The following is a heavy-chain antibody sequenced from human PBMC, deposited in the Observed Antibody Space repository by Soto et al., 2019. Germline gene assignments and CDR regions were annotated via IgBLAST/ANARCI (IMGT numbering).Heavy chain of an antibody. CDR1: GGTFSSYA. V-gene: IGHV1-69*05. D-gene: IGHD6-13*01. J-gene: IGHJ5*02. CDR3: ARDPRYSSSWYGLSNWFDP. Sequence: GASVKVSCKASGGTFSSYAISWVRQAPGQGLEWMGGIIPIFGTANYAQKFQGRFTISRDNSKNTLYLQMNSLRAEDTAVYYCARDPRYSSSWYGLSNWFDPWGQGTLVPVSS. CDR2: IIPIFGTA.